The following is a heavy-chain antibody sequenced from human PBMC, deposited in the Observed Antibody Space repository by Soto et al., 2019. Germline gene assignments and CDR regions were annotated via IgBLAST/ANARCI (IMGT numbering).Heavy chain of an antibody. J-gene: IGHJ4*02. V-gene: IGHV5-51*01. CDR2: IYPGDSDT. CDR1: GHIFSNYW. D-gene: IGHD3-22*01. Sequence: GESLKISCKGSGHIFSNYWIGWVRQMPGKGLEWMGIIYPGDSDTRYSPSFQGQVTITVDKSINTAYMQWSRLKASDTAIYYCARQRLWGTSGYYYFENWGQGTLVTVSS. CDR3: ARQRLWGTSGYYYFEN.